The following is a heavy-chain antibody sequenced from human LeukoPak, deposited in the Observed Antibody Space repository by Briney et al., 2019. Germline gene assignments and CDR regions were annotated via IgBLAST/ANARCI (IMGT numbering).Heavy chain of an antibody. D-gene: IGHD3-10*01. Sequence: SETLSLTCAVYGGSFSGYYWSWIRQPPGKGLEWIEEINHSGSTNYNPSLKSRVTISVDTSKNQFSLKLSSVTAADTAVYYCARAADYYGSGRGRAFDIWGQGTMVTVSS. CDR1: GGSFSGYY. J-gene: IGHJ3*02. CDR3: ARAADYYGSGRGRAFDI. CDR2: INHSGST. V-gene: IGHV4-34*01.